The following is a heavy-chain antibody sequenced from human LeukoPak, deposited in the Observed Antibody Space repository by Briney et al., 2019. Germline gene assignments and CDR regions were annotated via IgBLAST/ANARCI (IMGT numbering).Heavy chain of an antibody. CDR2: ISYDGSNK. D-gene: IGHD5-12*01. V-gene: IGHV3-30*18. J-gene: IGHJ4*02. CDR1: GFTFGSFG. Sequence: PGRSLRLSCAASGFTFGSFGMHWVRQAPGKGLEWVAVISYDGSNKYYADSVKGRFTISRDNSKNTLFLQMNSLRAEDTAVYYCAKDLQYRGYDLGYWGQGTLVTVSS. CDR3: AKDLQYRGYDLGY.